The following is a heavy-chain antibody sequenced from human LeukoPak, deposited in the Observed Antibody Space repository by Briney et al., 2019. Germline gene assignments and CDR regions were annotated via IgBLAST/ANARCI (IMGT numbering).Heavy chain of an antibody. CDR1: GFTFSSYS. Sequence: GGSLRLSCAASGFTFSSYSMNWVRQAPGKGLEWVSFISRDGGHTYYADSVKGRFTISRDNTKNSLFLQMNSLRPDDSALYYCAKGDGYNGCFDCWGQGTLVTVSA. V-gene: IGHV3-43*01. CDR3: AKGDGYNGCFDC. D-gene: IGHD5-24*01. J-gene: IGHJ4*02. CDR2: ISRDGGHT.